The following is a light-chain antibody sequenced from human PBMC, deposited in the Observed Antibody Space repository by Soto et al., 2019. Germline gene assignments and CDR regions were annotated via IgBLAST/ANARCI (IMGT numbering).Light chain of an antibody. J-gene: IGLJ1*01. V-gene: IGLV2-14*03. CDR2: HVT. CDR1: SSDVGHYDY. CDR3: CSLTTSHTYV. Sequence: QSALTQPASVSGSPGQSITISCAGTSSDVGHYDYVSWYQQHPGKAPKLMIYHVTYRPSGVSNRYSGSKSGNSASLTISGLQADDEADYYCCSLTTSHTYVFGSGTKVTVL.